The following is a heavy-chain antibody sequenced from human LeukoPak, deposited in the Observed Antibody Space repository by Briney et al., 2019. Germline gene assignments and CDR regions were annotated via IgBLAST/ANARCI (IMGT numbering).Heavy chain of an antibody. CDR2: ISSSGSTI. D-gene: IGHD3-3*01. J-gene: IGHJ6*02. CDR1: GFTFSDYY. CDR3: ARDGFWSDYYYYGMDV. V-gene: IGHV3-11*01. Sequence: GGSLRLSCAASGFTFSDYYMSWIRQAPGKGLEWVSYISSSGSTIYYADSVKGRFTISRDNAKNSLYLQMNSLRAEDTAVYYCARDGFWSDYYYYGMDVWDQGTTVTVSS.